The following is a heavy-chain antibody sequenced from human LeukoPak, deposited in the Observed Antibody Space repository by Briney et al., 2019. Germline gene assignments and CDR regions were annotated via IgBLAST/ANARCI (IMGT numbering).Heavy chain of an antibody. CDR3: AREGYSSGWYYYYGMDV. CDR2: ISSSSSYI. D-gene: IGHD6-19*01. CDR1: GFTFSSYS. Sequence: GGSLRLSCAASGFTFSSYSMNWVRQAPGKGLEWVSSISSSSSYIYYADSVKGRFTISRDNAKNSLYLQMNSLRAEDTAVYYCAREGYSSGWYYYYGMDVWGQGTTVTVSS. V-gene: IGHV3-21*01. J-gene: IGHJ6*02.